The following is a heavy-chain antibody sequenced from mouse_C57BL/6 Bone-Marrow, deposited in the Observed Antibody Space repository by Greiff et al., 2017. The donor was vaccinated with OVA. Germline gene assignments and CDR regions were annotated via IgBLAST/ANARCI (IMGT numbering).Heavy chain of an antibody. CDR1: GFTFSSYA. CDR3: ASLVTEDLDV. V-gene: IGHV5-4*01. D-gene: IGHD2-13*01. Sequence: EVQVVESGGGLVKPGGSLKLSCAASGFTFSSYAMSWVRQTPEKRLEWVATISDGGSYTYYPDNVKGRFTISRDNAKNNLYLQMSHLKSEDTAMYYCASLVTEDLDVWGTGTTVTVSS. J-gene: IGHJ1*03. CDR2: ISDGGSYT.